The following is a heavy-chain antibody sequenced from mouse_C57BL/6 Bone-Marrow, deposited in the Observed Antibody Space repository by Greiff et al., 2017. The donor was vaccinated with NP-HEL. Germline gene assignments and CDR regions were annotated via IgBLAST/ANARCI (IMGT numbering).Heavy chain of an antibody. CDR3: TTEGITTVVLDY. Sequence: EVQLQESGAELVRPGASVKLSCTASGFNIKDDYMHWVKQRPEQGLEWIGWIYPENGYTEYASKFQGKATITADTSSNTAYLQLSSLTSEDTAVYYCTTEGITTVVLDYWGQGTTLTVSS. J-gene: IGHJ2*01. D-gene: IGHD1-1*01. V-gene: IGHV14-4*01. CDR2: IYPENGYT. CDR1: GFNIKDDY.